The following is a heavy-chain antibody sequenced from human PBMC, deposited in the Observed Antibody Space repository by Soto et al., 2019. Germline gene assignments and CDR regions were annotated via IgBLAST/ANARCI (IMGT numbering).Heavy chain of an antibody. CDR3: ARDWVVVPAANEGGDAFDI. CDR2: IWYDGSNK. CDR1: GFTFSSYG. Sequence: GGSLRLSCAASGFTFSSYGMHWVRQAPGKGLEWVAVIWYDGSNKYYADSVKGRFTISRDNSKNTLYLQMNSLRAEDTAVYYCARDWVVVPAANEGGDAFDIWGQGTMVTVSS. J-gene: IGHJ3*02. D-gene: IGHD2-2*01. V-gene: IGHV3-33*01.